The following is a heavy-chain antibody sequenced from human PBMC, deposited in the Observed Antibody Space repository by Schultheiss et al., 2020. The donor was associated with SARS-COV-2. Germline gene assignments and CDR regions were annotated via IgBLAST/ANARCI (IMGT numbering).Heavy chain of an antibody. D-gene: IGHD4-11*01. CDR2: IYYSGST. CDR1: AGSVGGYY. Sequence: SETLSLTCTFSAGSVGGYYWHWIRQPPGKGLEWIGSIYYSGSTYYNPSLKSRVTISVDTSKNQSSLKLSSVTAADTSVYYCARRNDYSNYGFDYWGQGTLVTVS. V-gene: IGHV4-39*01. J-gene: IGHJ4*02. CDR3: ARRNDYSNYGFDY.